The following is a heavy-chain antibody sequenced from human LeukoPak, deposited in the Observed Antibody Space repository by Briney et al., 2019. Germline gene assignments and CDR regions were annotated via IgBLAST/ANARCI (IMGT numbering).Heavy chain of an antibody. D-gene: IGHD3-22*01. V-gene: IGHV6-1*01. Sequence: SQTLSLTCAISGDSVSSNSAAWNWIRQSPSRGLEWLGRTYYRSKWYNDYAVSVKSRITINPDTSKNQFSLQLNSVTPEDTAVYYCARDGSHGSDSSGLSGDNWFDPWGQGTLVTVSS. CDR2: TYYRSKWYN. CDR1: GDSVSSNSAA. CDR3: ARDGSHGSDSSGLSGDNWFDP. J-gene: IGHJ5*02.